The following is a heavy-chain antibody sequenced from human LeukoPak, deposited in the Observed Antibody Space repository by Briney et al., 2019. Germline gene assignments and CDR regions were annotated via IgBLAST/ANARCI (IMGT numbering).Heavy chain of an antibody. V-gene: IGHV3-7*01. CDR3: ARDGNYYGSGSYTSFDY. Sequence: GGSLRLSCAASGFTFSSYWMSWVRQAPGKGLEWVANIKQDGSEKYYVDSVKGRFTISRDNAENSLYLQTTTLRVEDTAVYYCARDGNYYGSGSYTSFDYWGQGTLVTVSS. CDR2: IKQDGSEK. D-gene: IGHD3-10*01. CDR1: GFTFSSYW. J-gene: IGHJ4*02.